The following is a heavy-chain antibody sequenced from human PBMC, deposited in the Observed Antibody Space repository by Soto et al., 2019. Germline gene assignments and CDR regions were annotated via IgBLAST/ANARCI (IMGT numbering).Heavy chain of an antibody. CDR1: GYTLTELS. Sequence: ASVKVSCKVSGYTLTELSMHWVRQAPGKGLEWMGGFDPEDGETIYAQKFQGRVTMTEDTSTDTAYMELSSLRSEDTAVYYFATDLGYSYGQYYYYGMDVWGQGTTVTVSS. D-gene: IGHD5-18*01. V-gene: IGHV1-24*01. CDR2: FDPEDGET. J-gene: IGHJ6*02. CDR3: ATDLGYSYGQYYYYGMDV.